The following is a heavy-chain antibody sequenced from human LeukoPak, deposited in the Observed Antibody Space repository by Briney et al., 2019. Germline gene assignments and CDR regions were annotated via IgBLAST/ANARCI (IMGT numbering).Heavy chain of an antibody. CDR3: ARSLLWFGELLS. D-gene: IGHD3-10*01. Sequence: PSETLSLTCAVYGGSFSGYYWSWIRQPPGKGLEWIGEINHSGSTNYNPSLKSRVTISVDTSKNQFSLKLSSVTAADTAVYYCARSLLWFGELLSWGQGTLVTVSS. J-gene: IGHJ5*02. CDR1: GGSFSGYY. CDR2: INHSGST. V-gene: IGHV4-34*01.